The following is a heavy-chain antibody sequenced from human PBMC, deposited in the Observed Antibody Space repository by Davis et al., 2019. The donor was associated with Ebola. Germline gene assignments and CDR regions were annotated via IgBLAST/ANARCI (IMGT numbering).Heavy chain of an antibody. Sequence: ASVKVSCKASGYTFPTYLIHWVRQAPGQGLEYMGIISAGGDFTSYAQKFQGRVTMTRDTSMSTVFMDLSSLRSDDTAVYYCARSGSDAFDIWGQGTMVTVSS. CDR3: ARSGSDAFDI. J-gene: IGHJ3*02. V-gene: IGHV1-46*01. CDR1: GYTFPTYL. CDR2: ISAGGDFT.